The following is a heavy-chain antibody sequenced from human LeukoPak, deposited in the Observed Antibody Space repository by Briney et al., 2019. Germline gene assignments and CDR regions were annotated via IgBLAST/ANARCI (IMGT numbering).Heavy chain of an antibody. CDR2: IYYSGST. D-gene: IGHD2-2*03. J-gene: IGHJ5*02. V-gene: IGHV4-59*01. CDR3: ARVDFRSRFDP. CDR1: GGSISSYY. Sequence: SETLSLTCTVSGGSISSYYWSWIRQPPGKGLEWIGYIYYSGSTNYNPSLKSRVTISVDTSKNQFSLKLSSVTAADTAVYYCARVDFRSRFDPWGQGTLVTVSS.